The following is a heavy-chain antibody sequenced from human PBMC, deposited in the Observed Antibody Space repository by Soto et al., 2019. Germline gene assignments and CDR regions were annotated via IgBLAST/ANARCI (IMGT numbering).Heavy chain of an antibody. CDR3: ARGSTWMVVWGGDWYFDL. CDR1: GGSVTSGSNY. J-gene: IGHJ2*01. V-gene: IGHV4-61*01. D-gene: IGHD3-22*01. CDR2: IYHSGST. Sequence: QVQLQESGPGLVKPSETLSLTCTVSGGSVTSGSNYWSWIRQPPGKGLEWIGYIYHSGSTNYNPSLKSRATISVDTSKSQFSLRLSSVTAADTAVYYCARGSTWMVVWGGDWYFDLWGRGTLVTVSS.